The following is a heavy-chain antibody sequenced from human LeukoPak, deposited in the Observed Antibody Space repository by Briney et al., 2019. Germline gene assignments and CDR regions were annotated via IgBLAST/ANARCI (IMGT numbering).Heavy chain of an antibody. Sequence: GGSLRLSCAAPGFTFSSYSMNWVRQAPGKGLEWVSSISSSSSYIYYADSVKGRFTISRDNAKNSLYLQMNSLRAEDTAVYYCAREEQWLGAYNWFDPWGQGTLVTVSS. D-gene: IGHD6-19*01. CDR3: AREEQWLGAYNWFDP. CDR2: ISSSSSYI. CDR1: GFTFSSYS. V-gene: IGHV3-21*01. J-gene: IGHJ5*02.